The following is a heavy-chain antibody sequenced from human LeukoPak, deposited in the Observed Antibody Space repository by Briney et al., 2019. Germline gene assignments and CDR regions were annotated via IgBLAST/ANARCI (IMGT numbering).Heavy chain of an antibody. CDR1: GYTFTSYG. CDR2: ISAYNGNT. Sequence: ASVKGSCKASGYTFTSYGISWVRQAPGQGLEWMGWISAYNGNTNYAQKLQGRVTMTTDTSTSTAYMELRSLRSDDTAVYYCARDLGRYFDWLSLSRTNWFDPWGQGTLVTVSS. D-gene: IGHD3-9*01. V-gene: IGHV1-18*01. CDR3: ARDLGRYFDWLSLSRTNWFDP. J-gene: IGHJ5*02.